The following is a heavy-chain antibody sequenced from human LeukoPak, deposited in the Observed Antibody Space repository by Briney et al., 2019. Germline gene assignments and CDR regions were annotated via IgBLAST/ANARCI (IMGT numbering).Heavy chain of an antibody. D-gene: IGHD6-19*01. CDR2: ITSDGSDT. CDR1: GLTFRNYW. CDR3: AKGRGSAWYVFDY. Sequence: PGGSLRLSCAASGLTFRNYWMHWVRQAPGKGLMWLSRITSDGSDTIYADSGKGRFTISRDNAKNTVYLQMNSLRAEDTAVYYCAKGRGSAWYVFDYWGQGTLVTVSS. V-gene: IGHV3-74*01. J-gene: IGHJ4*02.